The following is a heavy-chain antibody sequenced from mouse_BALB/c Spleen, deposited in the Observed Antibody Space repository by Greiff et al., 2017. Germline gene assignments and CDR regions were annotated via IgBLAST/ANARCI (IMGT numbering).Heavy chain of an antibody. V-gene: IGHV7-3*02. J-gene: IGHJ2*01. CDR3: ARVLGYFDF. Sequence: EVHLVESGGGLVQPGGSLRLSCATSGFTFTDYYMSWVRQPPGKALEWLGFIRNRANGYTTEYSASVKGRITISRDNSQSILYLQMNTPRAEDSATYYCARVLGYFDFWGQGTTLTVSS. CDR2: IRNRANGYTT. CDR1: GFTFTDYY.